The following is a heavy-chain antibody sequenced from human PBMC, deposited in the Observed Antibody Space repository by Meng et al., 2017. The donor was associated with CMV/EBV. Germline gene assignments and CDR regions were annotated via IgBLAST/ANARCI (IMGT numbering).Heavy chain of an antibody. Sequence: GGSLRLSCAASGFTFSSYGMHWVRQAPGKGLEWVVFIRYDGSNKYYADSVKGRFTISRDNSKNTLYLQMNSLRAEDTAVYYCAKRSNGYWDYYYYYGMDVWGQGTTVTVSS. D-gene: IGHD3-22*01. CDR2: IRYDGSNK. CDR3: AKRSNGYWDYYYYYGMDV. J-gene: IGHJ6*02. V-gene: IGHV3-30*02. CDR1: GFTFSSYG.